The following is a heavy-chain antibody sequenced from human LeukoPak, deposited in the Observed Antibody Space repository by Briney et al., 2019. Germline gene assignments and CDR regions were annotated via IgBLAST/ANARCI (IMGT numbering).Heavy chain of an antibody. CDR1: GFTFSSYE. Sequence: GGSLRLSCAASGFTFSSYEMNWVRQAPGKGLEYVSAISSNGGSTYYANSVKGRFTISRDNSKNTLYLQMGSLRAEDMAVYYCARGPFNYYDSSGYFEYFQHWGQGTLVTVSS. V-gene: IGHV3-64*01. J-gene: IGHJ1*01. CDR2: ISSNGGST. CDR3: ARGPFNYYDSSGYFEYFQH. D-gene: IGHD3-22*01.